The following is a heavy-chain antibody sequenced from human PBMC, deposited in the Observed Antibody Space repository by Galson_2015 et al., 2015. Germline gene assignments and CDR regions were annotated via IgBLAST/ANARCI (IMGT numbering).Heavy chain of an antibody. J-gene: IGHJ4*02. Sequence: SLRLSCAASGFTFGSYRISWVRQAPGKGLEWVSYISSSSSTMYYADSVKGRFTISRDNAKNSLYLQMNSLRDEDTAVYYCARRLPVIIARGDLDYWGQGTLVTVSS. CDR1: GFTFGSYR. D-gene: IGHD6-25*01. CDR2: ISSSSSTM. CDR3: ARRLPVIIARGDLDY. V-gene: IGHV3-48*02.